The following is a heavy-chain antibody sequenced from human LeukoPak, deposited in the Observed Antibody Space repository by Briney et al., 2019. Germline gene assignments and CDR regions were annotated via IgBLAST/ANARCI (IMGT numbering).Heavy chain of an antibody. CDR2: ISSRSSYI. CDR1: EFSVGSNY. J-gene: IGHJ4*02. Sequence: GGSLRLSCAASEFSVGSNYMTWVRQAPGKGLEWVSSISSRSSYIYYADSVKGRFTISRDNAKNSLYLQMNSLRAEDTAVYYCARDTTSISHNFDYWGQGTLVTVSS. D-gene: IGHD2/OR15-2a*01. V-gene: IGHV3-21*01. CDR3: ARDTTSISHNFDY.